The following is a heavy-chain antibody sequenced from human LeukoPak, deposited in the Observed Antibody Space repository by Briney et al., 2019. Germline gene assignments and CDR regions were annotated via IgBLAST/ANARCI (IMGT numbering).Heavy chain of an antibody. D-gene: IGHD4-17*01. CDR2: IWYDGSNK. Sequence: PGGSLRLSCAASGFTFSSYGMHWVRQAPGKGLEWVAVIWYDGSNKYYADSVKGRFTISRDNSKNTLYLLMNSLRAEDTAVYYCARAMTTVTTPGGFDYWGQGTLVTVSS. J-gene: IGHJ4*02. V-gene: IGHV3-33*01. CDR1: GFTFSSYG. CDR3: ARAMTTVTTPGGFDY.